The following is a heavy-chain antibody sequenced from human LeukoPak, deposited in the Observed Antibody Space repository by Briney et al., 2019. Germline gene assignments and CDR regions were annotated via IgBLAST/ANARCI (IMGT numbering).Heavy chain of an antibody. CDR3: ADLGYTD. J-gene: IGHJ4*02. Sequence: PGRSLRLSCAASGFTFSSYGMHWVRQAPGKGLEWVAVISYDGSNKYYADSVKGRFTISRDNSKNTLYLQMNSLRAEDTAVYYCADLGYTDGGQGTLVTVSS. CDR1: GFTFSSYG. V-gene: IGHV3-30*03. D-gene: IGHD2-15*01. CDR2: ISYDGSNK.